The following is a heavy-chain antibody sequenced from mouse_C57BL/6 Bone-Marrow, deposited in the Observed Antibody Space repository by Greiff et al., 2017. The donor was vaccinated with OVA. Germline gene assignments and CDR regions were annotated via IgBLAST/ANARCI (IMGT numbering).Heavy chain of an antibody. Sequence: VQLQQSGPELVKPGASVKMSCKASGYTFTDYNMHWVKQSHGKSLEWIGYINPNNVGTSYNQKSKGKATLTVNKSSSTAYMELSSLTSEDSAVYCCARRDYYGSSYDYWGQGTTLTVSS. CDR2: INPNNVGT. J-gene: IGHJ2*01. V-gene: IGHV1-22*01. CDR3: ARRDYYGSSYDY. D-gene: IGHD1-1*01. CDR1: GYTFTDYN.